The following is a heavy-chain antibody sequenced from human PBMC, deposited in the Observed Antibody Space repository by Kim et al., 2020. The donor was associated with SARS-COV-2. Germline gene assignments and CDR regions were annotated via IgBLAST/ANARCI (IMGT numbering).Heavy chain of an antibody. CDR3: ARGTMITFGGVIVPPTY. D-gene: IGHD3-16*02. J-gene: IGHJ4*02. V-gene: IGHV3-33*01. CDR1: GFTFSSYG. Sequence: GGSLRLSCAASGFTFSSYGMHWVRQAPGKVLGGGGGVWGGGCNKYYADSVKGRFTISRDNSKNTLYLQMNSLRAEDTAVYYCARGTMITFGGVIVPPTYWGQGTLVTVSS. CDR2: VWGGGCNK.